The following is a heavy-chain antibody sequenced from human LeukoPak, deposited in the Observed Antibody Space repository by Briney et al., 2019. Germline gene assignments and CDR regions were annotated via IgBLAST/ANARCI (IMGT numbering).Heavy chain of an antibody. CDR1: GFTFSSYS. CDR3: ARDKNYDDSGYYQDDAFDI. CDR2: ISSSSNYI. D-gene: IGHD3-22*01. Sequence: GGSLRLSCAASGFTFSSYSMNWVRQAPGKGLEWVSSISSSSNYIYYADSLKSRFTISRDNAKNSLYLQMNTLRAEDTAVYYCARDKNYDDSGYYQDDAFDIWGQGTMVTVSS. V-gene: IGHV3-21*01. J-gene: IGHJ3*02.